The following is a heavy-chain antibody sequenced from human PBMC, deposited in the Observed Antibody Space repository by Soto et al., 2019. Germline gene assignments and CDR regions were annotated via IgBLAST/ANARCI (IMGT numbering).Heavy chain of an antibody. Sequence: QVQLQESGPGLVKPSQTLSLTCTVSGGSIGSGGYYWSWIRQHPGKGLEWIGYIYDSGSTYYTPSLKSRAPISIDTSKNQFSLKLTSVTAADTAVYYCARDSSGSQVVYWGQGTLVTVSS. CDR2: IYDSGST. V-gene: IGHV4-31*03. CDR1: GGSIGSGGYY. D-gene: IGHD3-10*01. J-gene: IGHJ4*02. CDR3: ARDSSGSQVVY.